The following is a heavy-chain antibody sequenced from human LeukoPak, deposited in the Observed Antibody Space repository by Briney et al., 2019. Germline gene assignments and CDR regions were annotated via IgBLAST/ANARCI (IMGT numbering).Heavy chain of an antibody. CDR1: GFTFSNYW. J-gene: IGHJ3*02. V-gene: IGHV3-74*01. CDR2: INSDGSST. D-gene: IGHD3-22*01. CDR3: ARVGGYYDSSGYYYNAFDI. Sequence: GGSLRLSCAASGFTFSNYWMHWVRQAPGKGLVWVSRINSDGSSTSYADSVKGRFTISRDNAKNTLYLQMNSLRAEDTAVYYCARVGGYYDSSGYYYNAFDIWGQGTMVTVSS.